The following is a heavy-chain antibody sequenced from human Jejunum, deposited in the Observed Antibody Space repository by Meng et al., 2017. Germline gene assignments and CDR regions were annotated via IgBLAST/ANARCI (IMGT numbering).Heavy chain of an antibody. CDR2: ISSDGGVK. CDR1: GFHFSNYG. CDR3: AREPVFRGWLDP. V-gene: IGHV3-30*19. J-gene: IGHJ5*02. Sequence: VESGGGLVHPGRSLGLSCVASGFHFSNYGFHWVRQAPGKGLEWVAVISSDGGVKWCADSVKGRFTISRDNSKSTLYLQMNSLRPEDTAVYHCAREPVFRGWLDPWGQGTLVTVSS. D-gene: IGHD2/OR15-2a*01.